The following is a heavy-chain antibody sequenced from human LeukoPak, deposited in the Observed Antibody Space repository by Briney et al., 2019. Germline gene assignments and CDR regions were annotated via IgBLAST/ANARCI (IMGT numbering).Heavy chain of an antibody. CDR3: ARGKNGNPPGFDY. J-gene: IGHJ4*02. V-gene: IGHV3-21*01. CDR2: ISSSSSYI. D-gene: IGHD4-23*01. CDR1: GFTFSSYS. Sequence: PGGSLRLSCAASGFTFSSYSMNWVRQAPGKGLEWVSSISSSSSYIYYADSVKGRFTIYRDNAKNSLYLQMNSLRAEDTAVYYCARGKNGNPPGFDYWGQGTLVTVSS.